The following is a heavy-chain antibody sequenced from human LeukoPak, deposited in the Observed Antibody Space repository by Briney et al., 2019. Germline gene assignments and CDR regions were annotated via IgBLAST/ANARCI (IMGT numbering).Heavy chain of an antibody. V-gene: IGHV1-8*01. D-gene: IGHD3-22*01. J-gene: IGHJ4*02. CDR3: ARGRMDYDSSGYSNDY. CDR2: MNPNSGNT. CDR1: GYTFTSYD. Sequence: ASVKVSCKASGYTFTSYDINWVRQATGQGLEWMGWMNPNSGNTGYAQKFQGRVTMTRNTSISAAYMELSSLRSEDTAVYYCARGRMDYDSSGYSNDYWGQGTLVTVSS.